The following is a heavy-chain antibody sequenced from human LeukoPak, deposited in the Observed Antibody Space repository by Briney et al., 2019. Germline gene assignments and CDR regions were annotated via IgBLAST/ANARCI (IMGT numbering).Heavy chain of an antibody. Sequence: PGGSLRLSCAASGFTFSSYAMSWVRQAPGKGLEWVSAISGSGGSTYYADSVKGRFTISRDNSKNTLYLQMNSLRAEDTAVYYCANSGFLEGLFIDAFDIWGQGTMVTVSS. CDR2: ISGSGGST. CDR1: GFTFSSYA. V-gene: IGHV3-23*01. J-gene: IGHJ3*02. D-gene: IGHD3-3*01. CDR3: ANSGFLEGLFIDAFDI.